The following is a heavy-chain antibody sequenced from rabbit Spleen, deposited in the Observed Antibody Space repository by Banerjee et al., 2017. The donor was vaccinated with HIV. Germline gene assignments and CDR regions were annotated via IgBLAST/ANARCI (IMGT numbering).Heavy chain of an antibody. CDR3: ARSRNSFTFRLNL. Sequence: QSLEGSGGDLVKPGASLTVTCTASGFSFSSSDWMCWVRQAPGKRPEWIGCIYSGDASTYYASWVNGRFSISKTSSTTVTLQMTSLTAADTATYFCARSRNSFTFRLNLWGQGTLVTVS. CDR1: GFSFSSSDW. V-gene: IGHV1S40*01. J-gene: IGHJ3*01. D-gene: IGHD8-1*01. CDR2: IYSGDAST.